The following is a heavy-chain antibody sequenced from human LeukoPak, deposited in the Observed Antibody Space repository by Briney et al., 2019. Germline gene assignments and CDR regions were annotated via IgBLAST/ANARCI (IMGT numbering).Heavy chain of an antibody. V-gene: IGHV4-34*01. D-gene: IGHD3-9*01. CDR3: ARGESVLRYFDWPIFFDP. Sequence: SETLSLTCAVYGGSFSGYYWSWIRQPPGKGLEWIGEINHSGSTNYNPSLKSRVTISVDTSKNQFSLKLSSVTAADTAVYYCARGESVLRYFDWPIFFDPWGQGTLVTVSS. J-gene: IGHJ5*02. CDR1: GGSFSGYY. CDR2: INHSGST.